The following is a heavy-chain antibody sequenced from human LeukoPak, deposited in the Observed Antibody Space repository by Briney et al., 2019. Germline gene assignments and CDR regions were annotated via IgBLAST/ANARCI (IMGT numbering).Heavy chain of an antibody. CDR1: GGSISSSSYY. J-gene: IGHJ3*02. CDR3: ARHGEHSGSYYGAFDI. V-gene: IGHV4-39*01. CDR2: IYYSGST. D-gene: IGHD1-26*01. Sequence: SETLSLTCTVSGGSISSSSYYWGWIRQPPGKGLEWIGSIYYSGSTYYNPSLKSRVTISVDTSKNQFSLKLSSVTAADTAVYYCARHGEHSGSYYGAFDIWGQGTMDTVSS.